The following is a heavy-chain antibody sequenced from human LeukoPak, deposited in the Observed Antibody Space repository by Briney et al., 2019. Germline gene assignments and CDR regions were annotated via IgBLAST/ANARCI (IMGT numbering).Heavy chain of an antibody. CDR2: IRSKSFGGAT. Sequence: GGSLRLSCTASGFKFGEYAMNWFRQAPGKGLEWVGFIRSKSFGGATEYAASVKGRFTISRDDSKSIAYLQMNSLQTEDTAMYYCSKGRVSTDCWGQGALVTVSS. CDR1: GFKFGEYA. CDR3: SKGRVSTDC. D-gene: IGHD2-8*01. V-gene: IGHV3-49*03. J-gene: IGHJ4*02.